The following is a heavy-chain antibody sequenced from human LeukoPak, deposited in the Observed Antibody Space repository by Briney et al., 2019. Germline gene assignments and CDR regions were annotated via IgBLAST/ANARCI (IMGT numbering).Heavy chain of an antibody. CDR2: INPNSGGT. CDR1: GYTFTGYY. J-gene: IGHJ4*02. D-gene: IGHD3-16*02. V-gene: IGHV1-2*02. Sequence: ASVTVSCKASGYTFTGYYMHWVRQAPGQGLEWMGWINPNSGGTNYAQKFQGRVTMTRDTSISTAYMELSRLRSDDTAVYYCARGILRLGELSLNYWGQGTLVTVSS. CDR3: ARGILRLGELSLNY.